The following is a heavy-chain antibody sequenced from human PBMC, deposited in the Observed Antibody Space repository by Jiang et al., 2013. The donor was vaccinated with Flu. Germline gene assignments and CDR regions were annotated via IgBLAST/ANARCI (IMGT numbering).Heavy chain of an antibody. CDR3: ARVKAVVVPAAMKEGGYYYYYMDV. CDR1: GYTFTSYG. Sequence: GAEVKKPGASVKVSCKASGYTFTSYGISWVRQAPGQGLEWMGWISAYNGNTNYAQKLQGRVTMTTDTSTSTAYMELRSLRSDDTAVYYCARVKAVVVPAAMKEGGYYYYYMDVWGKGTTVTVSS. V-gene: IGHV1-18*01. CDR2: ISAYNGNT. J-gene: IGHJ6*03. D-gene: IGHD2-2*01.